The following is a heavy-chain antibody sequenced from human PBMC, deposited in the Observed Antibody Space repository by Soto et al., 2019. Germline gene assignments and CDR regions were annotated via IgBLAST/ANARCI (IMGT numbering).Heavy chain of an antibody. CDR2: VSATAGTT. CDR1: GLTFSNYA. CDR3: AKDRLAGGFDY. Sequence: GGLLRLSCAASGLTFSNYAMSWVRQAPGKGLEWVSLVSATAGTTYYTDSVKGRFTISRDNSRNTVYLQMNSLRADDTALYYCAKDRLAGGFDYWGQGTLVTVSS. J-gene: IGHJ4*02. D-gene: IGHD3-16*01. V-gene: IGHV3-23*01.